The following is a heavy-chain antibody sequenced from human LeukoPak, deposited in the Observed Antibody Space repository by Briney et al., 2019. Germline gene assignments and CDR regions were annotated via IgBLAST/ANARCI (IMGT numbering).Heavy chain of an antibody. D-gene: IGHD3-22*01. J-gene: IGHJ4*02. CDR1: GGSISSYY. CDR2: IYYSGST. Sequence: PSETLSLTCTVSGGSISSYYWSWIRQPPGKGLEWIGYIYYSGSTNCNPSLKSRVTISVDTSKNQFSLKLTSVTAADTAVYYCARHGPAYYYDISGYLGRYFDYWGQGTLVTVSS. V-gene: IGHV4-59*01. CDR3: ARHGPAYYYDISGYLGRYFDY.